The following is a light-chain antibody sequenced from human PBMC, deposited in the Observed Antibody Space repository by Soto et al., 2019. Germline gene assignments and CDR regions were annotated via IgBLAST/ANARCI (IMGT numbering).Light chain of an antibody. J-gene: IGKJ1*01. CDR3: QKYNSAPRT. CDR1: QGISNY. Sequence: DIQMTQSPSSLPASVGDRVTITCLARQGISNYLAWYQQKPGKVPKLLIYAASTLQSGVPSRFSGSGSGTAFTLTISSRQPEDVATYYCQKYNSAPRTFGQGTKVEIK. CDR2: AAS. V-gene: IGKV1-27*01.